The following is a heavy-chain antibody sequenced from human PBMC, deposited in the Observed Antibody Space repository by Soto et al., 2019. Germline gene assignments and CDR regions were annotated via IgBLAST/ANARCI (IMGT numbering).Heavy chain of an antibody. Sequence: QVHLVQSGAEVKKPGSSVKVSCTASGGTFGSYTVTWVRQAPGQGLEWMGEIIPMFGTASYAQKFQGRVTLSADKSTTTAHMELSSLRSYYTAVYFCARQRARPPHFYSGMDVWGQGTTVTVSS. J-gene: IGHJ6*02. CDR1: GGTFGSYT. CDR3: ARQRARPPHFYSGMDV. V-gene: IGHV1-69*06. CDR2: IIPMFGTA.